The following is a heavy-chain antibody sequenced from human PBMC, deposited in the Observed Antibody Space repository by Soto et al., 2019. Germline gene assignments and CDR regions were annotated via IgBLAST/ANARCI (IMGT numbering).Heavy chain of an antibody. CDR1: GYSFTSYW. J-gene: IGHJ6*02. CDR3: ARMRYCISTSCYTGYCMDV. Sequence: GESLKISCKGSGYSFTSYWIGWVRQMPGKGLEWMGIIYPGDSDTRYSPSFQGQVTISADKSISTAYLQWSSLKASDTAMYYCARMRYCISTSCYTGYCMDVWGQGITVTVS. V-gene: IGHV5-51*01. CDR2: IYPGDSDT. D-gene: IGHD2-2*02.